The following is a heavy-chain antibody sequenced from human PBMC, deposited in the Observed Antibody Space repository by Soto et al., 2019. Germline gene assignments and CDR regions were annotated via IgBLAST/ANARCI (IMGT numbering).Heavy chain of an antibody. CDR2: INDRGSI. J-gene: IGHJ2*01. CDR1: GGSFSGYY. V-gene: IGHV4-34*01. Sequence: QVQLQQWGAGPLRPLETLSLTCGVSGGSFSGYYWAWIRQSPGKGLEWIGEINDRGSINYNPSLKSQVSISVDPSKNHYSLNLRSVTAADTAVYYCARESHDILTGPPWVWYFDLWGRGTLVTVSS. CDR3: ARESHDILTGPPWVWYFDL. D-gene: IGHD3-9*01.